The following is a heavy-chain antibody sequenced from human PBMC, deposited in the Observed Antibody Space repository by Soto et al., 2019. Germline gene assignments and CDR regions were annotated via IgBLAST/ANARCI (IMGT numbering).Heavy chain of an antibody. CDR3: ASLPSSSWYQAFDI. CDR2: IYYSGST. J-gene: IGHJ3*02. CDR1: GGSISSGDYY. Sequence: PSETLFLTCTVSGGSISSGDYYWSWIRQPPGEGLEWIGYIYYSGSTYYNPSLKSRVTISVDTSKNQISLELSSVTAADTAVYYCASLPSSSWYQAFDIWGQGTMVTVSS. V-gene: IGHV4-30-4*01. D-gene: IGHD6-13*01.